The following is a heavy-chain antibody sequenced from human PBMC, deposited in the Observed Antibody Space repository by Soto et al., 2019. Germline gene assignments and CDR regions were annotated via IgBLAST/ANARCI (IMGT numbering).Heavy chain of an antibody. Sequence: PGGSLRLSXAASGFTFSSYAMSWVRQAPGKGLEWVSAISGSGGSTYYADSVKGRFTISRDNSKNTLYLQMNSLRAEDTAVYYCAKCRVTAIRPLDAFDIWGQGTMVTVSS. CDR3: AKCRVTAIRPLDAFDI. CDR1: GFTFSSYA. CDR2: ISGSGGST. D-gene: IGHD2-21*02. J-gene: IGHJ3*02. V-gene: IGHV3-23*01.